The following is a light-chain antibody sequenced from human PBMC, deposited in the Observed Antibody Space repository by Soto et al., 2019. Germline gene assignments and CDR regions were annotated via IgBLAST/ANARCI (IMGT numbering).Light chain of an antibody. J-gene: IGKJ1*01. CDR2: GTS. CDR1: QSVGSN. Sequence: EIMMTQSPVTLSVSPGEGATLSCRASQSVGSNLAWYQQKPGQAPRLLIYGTSTRATGIPARFSGSGSGTEFTLTIGSRQSEDFAIYYCQQYSNWPSWTFGQGTKVEIK. CDR3: QQYSNWPSWT. V-gene: IGKV3-15*01.